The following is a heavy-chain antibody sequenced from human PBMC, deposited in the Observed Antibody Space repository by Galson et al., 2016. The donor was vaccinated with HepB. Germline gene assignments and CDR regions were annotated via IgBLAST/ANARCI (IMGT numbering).Heavy chain of an antibody. D-gene: IGHD2-15*01. V-gene: IGHV3-23*01. CDR3: AKGRSRCRYGNCYSHSDALDV. CDR2: LNGGGAST. CDR1: GISFNEFA. J-gene: IGHJ3*01. Sequence: SLRLSCAVSGISFNEFAMSWVRQAPGKGLEWVSGLNGGGASTFYADSVRGRFPVSRDNSKNTVFLQMNSLRLEDTAHYYCAKGRSRCRYGNCYSHSDALDVWGRGTLVTVSS.